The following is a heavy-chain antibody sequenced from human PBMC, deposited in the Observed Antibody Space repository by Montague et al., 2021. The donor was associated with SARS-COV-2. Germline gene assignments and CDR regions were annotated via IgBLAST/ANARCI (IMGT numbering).Heavy chain of an antibody. J-gene: IGHJ4*02. V-gene: IGHV6-1*01. CDR3: ARIPVGSKYYFEF. CDR1: GDSVSSNIAT. CDR2: TYYRSKWYN. D-gene: IGHD2-2*01. Sequence: CAISGDSVSSNIATWNWIRQSPSRGLEWLGGTYYRSKWYNDYAESVKSRITIDPNTSKHQLSLHLNSVTPEDTAVYYCARIPVGSKYYFEFWGQGTLVTVSS.